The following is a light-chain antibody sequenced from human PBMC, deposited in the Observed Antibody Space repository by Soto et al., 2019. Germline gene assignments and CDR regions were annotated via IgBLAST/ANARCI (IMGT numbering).Light chain of an antibody. CDR1: QSVSSSY. J-gene: IGKJ2*01. CDR3: QQYGSSPGYT. Sequence: EIVLTQSPGTLSLSPGERATLSCRASQSVSSSYLAWYQQKPGQAPRLLIYGASSRATGIPDRFSGRGSGTDFTLTISRLEPADFAGYYCQQYGSSPGYTFGQGTKLEIK. CDR2: GAS. V-gene: IGKV3-20*01.